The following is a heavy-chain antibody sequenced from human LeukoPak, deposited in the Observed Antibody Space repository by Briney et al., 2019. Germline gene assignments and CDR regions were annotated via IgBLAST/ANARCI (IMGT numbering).Heavy chain of an antibody. D-gene: IGHD4-17*01. V-gene: IGHV4-38-2*02. CDR1: GYSISSGYY. J-gene: IGHJ4*02. CDR3: AGHSPTTVTTPFDY. CDR2: IYHSGST. Sequence: SETLSLTCTVSGYSISSGYYWGWIRQPPGKGLEWIGSIYHSGSTYYNPSLKSRVTISVDTSKNQFSLKLSSVTAADTAVYYCAGHSPTTVTTPFDYWGQGTLVTVSS.